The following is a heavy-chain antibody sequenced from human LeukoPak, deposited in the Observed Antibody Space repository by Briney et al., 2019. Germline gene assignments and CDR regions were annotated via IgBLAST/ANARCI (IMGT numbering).Heavy chain of an antibody. CDR3: ARVYSSPEYTLDY. Sequence: SETLSLNCTGAGGSISSHYWSWIRQPPGKGLEWSGYIYYSGSTNYNPSLKSRVTISEDASKNQFSLKLSSATAADTAVYYCARVYSSPEYTLDYWGQGTLVTVSS. D-gene: IGHD5-18*01. CDR1: GGSISSHY. CDR2: IYYSGST. J-gene: IGHJ4*02. V-gene: IGHV4-59*11.